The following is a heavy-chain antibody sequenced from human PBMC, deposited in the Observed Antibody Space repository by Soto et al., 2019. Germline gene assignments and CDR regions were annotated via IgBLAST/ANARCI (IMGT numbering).Heavy chain of an antibody. CDR3: ARDQDISRAFDI. CDR1: VGSISNYY. Sequence: SEMLCVTCIAAVGSISNYYWGLIRQPPGKGLEWIGYIYYSGSTNYNPSLKSRVTISVDTSKNQFSLKLSSVTAADTAVYYCARDQDISRAFDIWGQGTMVTGSS. CDR2: IYYSGST. D-gene: IGHD2-15*01. J-gene: IGHJ3*02. V-gene: IGHV4-59*01.